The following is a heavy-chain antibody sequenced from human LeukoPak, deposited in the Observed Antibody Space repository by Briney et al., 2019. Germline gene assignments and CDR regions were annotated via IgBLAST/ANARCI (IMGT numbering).Heavy chain of an antibody. J-gene: IGHJ3*02. D-gene: IGHD3-10*01. CDR3: ARGRGLPWFGESNAFDI. CDR1: GYTFTNFD. CDR2: MNPVSGNA. Sequence: GASVKVSCKASGYTFTNFDINWVRQAPGQGLEWMGWMNPVSGNAGSAQKFQGRVTMTRNTSISTAYMELSSLRSEDTAVYYCARGRGLPWFGESNAFDIWGQGTMVTVSS. V-gene: IGHV1-8*01.